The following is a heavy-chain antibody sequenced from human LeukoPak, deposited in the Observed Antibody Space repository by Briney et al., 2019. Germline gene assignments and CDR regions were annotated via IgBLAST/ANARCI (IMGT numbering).Heavy chain of an antibody. V-gene: IGHV4-59*01. CDR3: ARGPWYSSSWYYDY. CDR1: VGSISSYY. J-gene: IGHJ4*02. Sequence: SETLSLTCTVSVGSISSYYWSWIRQPPGKGLEWIGYIYYSGITNYNPSLKSRVTISVDTSKNQFSLKLSSVTAADTAVYYCARGPWYSSSWYYDYWGQGTLVTVSS. CDR2: IYYSGIT. D-gene: IGHD6-13*01.